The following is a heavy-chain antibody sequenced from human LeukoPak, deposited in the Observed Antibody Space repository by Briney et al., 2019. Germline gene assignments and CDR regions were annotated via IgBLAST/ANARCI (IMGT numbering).Heavy chain of an antibody. Sequence: ASVKVSCKASGYTFTSYDINWVRQATGQGLEWMGWMNPNSGNTGYAQKFQGRVTMTRNTSISTPYMALSSLRSEDTAVYYCARGPASTADYFQHWGQGTLVTVSS. CDR3: ARGPASTADYFQH. CDR1: GYTFTSYD. D-gene: IGHD2/OR15-2a*01. CDR2: MNPNSGNT. V-gene: IGHV1-8*01. J-gene: IGHJ1*01.